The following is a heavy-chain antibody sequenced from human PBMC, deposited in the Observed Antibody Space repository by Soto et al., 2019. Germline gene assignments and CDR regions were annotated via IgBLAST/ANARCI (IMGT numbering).Heavy chain of an antibody. CDR1: GGSFSGYY. J-gene: IGHJ4*02. CDR3: AGAKVAARPWY. V-gene: IGHV4-34*01. CDR2: INHSGST. D-gene: IGHD6-6*01. Sequence: SETLSLTCAVYGGSFSGYYWSWIRQPPGKGLEWIGEINHSGSTNYNPSLKSRVTISVDTSKNQFSLKLSSVTAADTAVYYCAGAKVAARPWYWGQGTLVTVSS.